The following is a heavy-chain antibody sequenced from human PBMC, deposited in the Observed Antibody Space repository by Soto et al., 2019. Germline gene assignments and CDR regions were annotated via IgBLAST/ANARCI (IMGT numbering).Heavy chain of an antibody. Sequence: PSETLSLTCTVSGYSINSDHYWGWIRQPPGKGLEWIGSIYHRGSTYYNLSLRSRVSISIDTSKNQFSLRLTSVTAADTAMYYCAKKGYYPSGKINLFDSWGQGTLVTVSS. CDR1: GYSINSDHY. CDR2: IYHRGST. D-gene: IGHD3-10*01. CDR3: AKKGYYPSGKINLFDS. V-gene: IGHV4-38-2*02. J-gene: IGHJ5*01.